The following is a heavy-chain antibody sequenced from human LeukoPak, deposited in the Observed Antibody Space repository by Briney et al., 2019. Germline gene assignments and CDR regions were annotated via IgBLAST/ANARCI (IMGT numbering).Heavy chain of an antibody. Sequence: PSETLSLTCTVSGGSISSYYWSWIRQPPGKGPEWIGYIYYSGSTNYNPSLKSRVTMSVDTSKNQFSLKLNSVTAADTAVYYCARELGDYYGMDVWGQGTTVTVSS. CDR3: ARELGDYYGMDV. J-gene: IGHJ6*02. CDR2: IYYSGST. V-gene: IGHV4-59*12. CDR1: GGSISSYY.